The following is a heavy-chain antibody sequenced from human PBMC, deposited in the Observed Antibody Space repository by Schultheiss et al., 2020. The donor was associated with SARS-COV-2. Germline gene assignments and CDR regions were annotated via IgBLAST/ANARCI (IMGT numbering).Heavy chain of an antibody. J-gene: IGHJ4*02. CDR1: GFTFSDYS. CDR2: ISGRGTDT. V-gene: IGHV3-21*04. CDR3: ARVETVATFFDY. D-gene: IGHD4-23*01. Sequence: GGSLRLSCAASGFTFSDYSMNWVRQAPGRGLEWVSGISGRGTDTDYTDSVKGRFTISRDNSKNTLSLQMNSLRAEDTAVYYCARVETVATFFDYWGQGTPVTVSS.